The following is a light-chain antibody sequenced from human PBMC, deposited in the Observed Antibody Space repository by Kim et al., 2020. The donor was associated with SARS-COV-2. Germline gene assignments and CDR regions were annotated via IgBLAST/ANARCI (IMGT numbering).Light chain of an antibody. CDR2: GAS. V-gene: IGKV3-15*01. CDR1: QNVRNT. Sequence: LSVSPGERAPLSCRASQNVRNTLAWYQFQLGQAPRLLIYGASTRATGVPARFSGSGSGTQFTLTINSLQSEDFAVYYCQQYNDWHTFGQGTKLEI. CDR3: QQYNDWHT. J-gene: IGKJ2*01.